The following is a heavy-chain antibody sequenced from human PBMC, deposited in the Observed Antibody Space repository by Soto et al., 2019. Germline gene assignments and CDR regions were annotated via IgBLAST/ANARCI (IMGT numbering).Heavy chain of an antibody. CDR3: TAGPPVPELRLYYYYYYGMDV. CDR2: IKSKTDGGTT. V-gene: IGHV3-15*01. Sequence: PGGSLRLSCAASGFTFSNAWMSWVRQAPGKGLEWVGRIKSKTDGGTTDYAAPVKGRFTISRDDSKNTLYLQMNSLKTEDTAVYYCTAGPPVPELRLYYYYYYGMDVWGQGTTVTVSS. D-gene: IGHD1-7*01. CDR1: GFTFSNAW. J-gene: IGHJ6*02.